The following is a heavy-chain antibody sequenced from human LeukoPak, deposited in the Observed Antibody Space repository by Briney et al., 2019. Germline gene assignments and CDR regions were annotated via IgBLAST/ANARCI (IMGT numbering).Heavy chain of an antibody. CDR1: GGTSITHI. D-gene: IGHD3-16*01. Sequence: SVKVSCKASGGTSITHIINWVRQAPGQGLEWMGRIIPMLGIPNYAQKFQGRVTFTADRSTNTAYMALSSLRSEDTAVYYCARHSSRESFYDFDSWGQGALIIVSS. V-gene: IGHV1-69*02. J-gene: IGHJ4*02. CDR3: ARHSSRESFYDFDS. CDR2: IIPMLGIP.